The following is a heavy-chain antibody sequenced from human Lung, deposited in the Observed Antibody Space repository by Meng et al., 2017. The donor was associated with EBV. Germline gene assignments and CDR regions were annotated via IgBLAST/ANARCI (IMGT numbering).Heavy chain of an antibody. J-gene: IGHJ4*02. V-gene: IGHV4-4*07. CDR2: IYTSGST. CDR3: ARDLHHTKQRYSSSWFFDY. Sequence: VELPESGTGLGNLSETLSLTCTVSGGSISSYYWSWIRQPAGKGLEWIGRIYTSGSTNYNPSLKSRVTMSVDTSKNQFSLKLSSVTAADTAVYYCARDLHHTKQRYSSSWFFDYWGQGTLVTVSS. CDR1: GGSISSYY. D-gene: IGHD6-13*01.